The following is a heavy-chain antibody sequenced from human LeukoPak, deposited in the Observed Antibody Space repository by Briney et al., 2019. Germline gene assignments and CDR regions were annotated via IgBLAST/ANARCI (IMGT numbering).Heavy chain of an antibody. CDR3: ASPHDYGDYNVGGYAFDI. CDR2: IYPGDSDT. Sequence: PGESPKISCKGSGYSFTSYWIGWVRQMPGKGLEWMGIIYPGDSDTRYSPSFQGQVTISADKSISTAYLQWSSLKASDTAMYYCASPHDYGDYNVGGYAFDIWGQGTMVTVSS. CDR1: GYSFTSYW. J-gene: IGHJ3*02. V-gene: IGHV5-51*01. D-gene: IGHD4-17*01.